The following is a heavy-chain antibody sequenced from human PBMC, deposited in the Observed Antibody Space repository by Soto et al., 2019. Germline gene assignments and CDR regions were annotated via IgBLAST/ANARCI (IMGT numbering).Heavy chain of an antibody. CDR3: ANWYYDILTGYYLVSRSGPPGTDV. CDR1: GFTVRGDY. CDR2: IYSAGST. Sequence: GGSLRLSWGVSGFTVRGDYMRRIRQAPGKWLEWDLVIYSAGSTYYADSVKGRFTISRDNSKNTLCLQMNSLRAEDTAVYYCANWYYDILTGYYLVSRSGPPGTDVWGQGTTVTVS. J-gene: IGHJ6*02. D-gene: IGHD3-9*01. V-gene: IGHV3-66*01.